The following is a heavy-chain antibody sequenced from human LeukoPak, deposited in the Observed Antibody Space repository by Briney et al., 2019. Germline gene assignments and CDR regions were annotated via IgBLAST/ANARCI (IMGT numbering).Heavy chain of an antibody. CDR1: GGSFSGCY. Sequence: SETLSLTCAVYGGSFSGCYWSWIRQPPGKGLEWIGEINHSGSTNYNPSLKSRVTISVDTSKNQFSLKLSSVTAADTAVYYCARGMNDFGSVYFAPFDYWGQGTLVTVSS. CDR3: ARGMNDFGSVYFAPFDY. V-gene: IGHV4-34*01. D-gene: IGHD3-3*01. J-gene: IGHJ4*02. CDR2: INHSGST.